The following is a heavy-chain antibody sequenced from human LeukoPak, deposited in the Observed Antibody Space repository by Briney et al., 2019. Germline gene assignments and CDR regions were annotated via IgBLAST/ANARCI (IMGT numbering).Heavy chain of an antibody. D-gene: IGHD3-9*01. J-gene: IGHJ6*04. V-gene: IGHV1-69*10. Sequence: SVKVSCKASGGTFSRHPITWVRQAPGQGLEWMGGIVPLAGLANHAEKFQGRVAITADESTNTAYMELNSLRPDDTVVYYCARVGPDYDLLTGYYSYYGMTSGAKGPRSPSPQ. CDR3: ARVGPDYDLLTGYYSYYGMTS. CDR1: GGTFSRHP. CDR2: IVPLAGLA.